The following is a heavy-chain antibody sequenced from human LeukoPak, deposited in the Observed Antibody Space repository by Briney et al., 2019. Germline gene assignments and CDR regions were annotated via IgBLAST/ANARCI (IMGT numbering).Heavy chain of an antibody. Sequence: PGGSLRLSCAASGFTFSSYWMSWVRQAPGKGLEWVANIKQDGSEKYYVDSVKGRFTISRDNAKNSLYLQMNSLRAEDTAVYYCARDRGNIVAYGGLDYWGQGTPVTVSS. V-gene: IGHV3-7*01. CDR3: ARDRGNIVAYGGLDY. J-gene: IGHJ4*02. D-gene: IGHD5-12*01. CDR1: GFTFSSYW. CDR2: IKQDGSEK.